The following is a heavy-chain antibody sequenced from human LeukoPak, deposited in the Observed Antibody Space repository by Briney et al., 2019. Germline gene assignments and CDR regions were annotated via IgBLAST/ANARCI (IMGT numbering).Heavy chain of an antibody. Sequence: PSETLSLTCIVSGGSMGNYYWSWIRQSAGKGLEWIGRIYTSGSTNYNPSLESRVAVSVDTSKNQVSLKLTSVTAADTAVYFCARDWSCSTSTCYKGFDSWGQGTLVTVSS. D-gene: IGHD2-2*02. V-gene: IGHV4-4*07. CDR1: GGSMGNYY. CDR2: IYTSGST. J-gene: IGHJ4*02. CDR3: ARDWSCSTSTCYKGFDS.